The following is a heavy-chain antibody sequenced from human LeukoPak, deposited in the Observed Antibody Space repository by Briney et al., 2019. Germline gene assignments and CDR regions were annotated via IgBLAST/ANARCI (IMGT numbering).Heavy chain of an antibody. CDR1: GGSISSSSYY. J-gene: IGHJ6*03. CDR2: IYYSGST. Sequence: PSETLSLTCTVSGGSISSSSYYWSWIRQPPGKGLEWIGYIYYSGSTNYNPSLKSRVTISVDTSKNQFSLKLSSVTAADTAVYYCAGADYDLRYYYMDVWGKGTTVTVSS. V-gene: IGHV4-61*01. CDR3: AGADYDLRYYYMDV. D-gene: IGHD3-3*01.